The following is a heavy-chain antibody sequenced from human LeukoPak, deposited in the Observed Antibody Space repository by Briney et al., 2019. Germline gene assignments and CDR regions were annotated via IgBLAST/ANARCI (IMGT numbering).Heavy chain of an antibody. CDR2: IYYSGST. CDR1: GGSISSSSYY. Sequence: SETLSLTCTVSGGSISSSSYYWGWIRQPPGKGLEWIGSIYYSGSTYYNPSLKSRVTISVDTSKNQFSLKLSSMTAADTAVYYCARMAVYGYYFDYWGQGTLVTVSS. CDR3: ARMAVYGYYFDY. V-gene: IGHV4-39*01. D-gene: IGHD2/OR15-2a*01. J-gene: IGHJ4*02.